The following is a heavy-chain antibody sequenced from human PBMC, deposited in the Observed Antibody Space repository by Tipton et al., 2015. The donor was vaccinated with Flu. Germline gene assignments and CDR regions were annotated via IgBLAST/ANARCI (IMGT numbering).Heavy chain of an antibody. CDR1: GFTFSRYA. J-gene: IGHJ4*02. Sequence: SLRLSCTASGFTFSRYAMSWVRQAPGKGLEWVSAIGGGGATTYFADSVKGRFTISRDNIRNTLFLQMNSLRAEDTAIYYCARVIPEFVAGLSYWGQGTLVSVPS. CDR2: IGGGGATT. CDR3: ARVIPEFVAGLSY. D-gene: IGHD6-19*01. V-gene: IGHV3-23*01.